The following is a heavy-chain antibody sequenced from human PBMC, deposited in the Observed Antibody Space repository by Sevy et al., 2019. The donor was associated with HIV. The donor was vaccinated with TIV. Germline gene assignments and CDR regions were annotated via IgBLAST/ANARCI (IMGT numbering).Heavy chain of an antibody. CDR2: ISGSGGST. Sequence: GGSLRLSCAASGFTFSSYTMNWVRQTPGKGLEWVSAISGSGGSTYYADSVRGRFTISRDNSKNTLYLQMNSLRAEDTAVYYCAKERGYGQLWPVDYWCQGTLVTVSS. D-gene: IGHD5-18*01. J-gene: IGHJ4*02. V-gene: IGHV3-23*01. CDR3: AKERGYGQLWPVDY. CDR1: GFTFSSYT.